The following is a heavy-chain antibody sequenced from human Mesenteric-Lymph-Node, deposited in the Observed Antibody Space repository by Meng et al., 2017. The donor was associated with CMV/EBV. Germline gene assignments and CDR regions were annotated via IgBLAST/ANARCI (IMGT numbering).Heavy chain of an antibody. CDR2: IIPILGIT. V-gene: IGHV1-69*10. CDR3: ARGSFRRDLSDTKFDF. J-gene: IGHJ4*02. Sequence: SVKVSCKASGGTFNTDTINYVRQAPGQGLEWMGGIIPILGITNYAQKFKGRLTIIADKSTSTAYMELNTLTSEDTAVYYCARGSFRRDLSDTKFDFWGQGTPVTVSS. CDR1: GGTFNTDT. D-gene: IGHD2-8*01.